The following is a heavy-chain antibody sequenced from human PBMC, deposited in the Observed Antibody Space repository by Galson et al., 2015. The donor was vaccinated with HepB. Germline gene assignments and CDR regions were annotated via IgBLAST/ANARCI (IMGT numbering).Heavy chain of an antibody. Sequence: SVKVSCKASGYTFTSYAMHWVRQAPGQRLEWMGWINAGNGNTKYSQKFQGRVTITRDTSASTAYMELSSLRSEDTAVYYCARDIAAAGTRGWFDPWGQGTLVTVSS. D-gene: IGHD6-13*01. CDR3: ARDIAAAGTRGWFDP. CDR1: GYTFTSYA. V-gene: IGHV1-3*01. J-gene: IGHJ5*02. CDR2: INAGNGNT.